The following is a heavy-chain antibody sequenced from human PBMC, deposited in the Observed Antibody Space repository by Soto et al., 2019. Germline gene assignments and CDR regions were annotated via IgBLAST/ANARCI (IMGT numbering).Heavy chain of an antibody. CDR2: INHSGST. Sequence: SETLSLTCAVYGGSFSGYYWSWIRQPPGKGLEWIGEINHSGSTNYNPSLKSRVTISVDTSKNQFSLKLSSVTAADTAVYYCARGRFGRAFDIWGQGTMLTVSS. CDR1: GGSFSGYY. CDR3: ARGRFGRAFDI. D-gene: IGHD3-10*01. J-gene: IGHJ3*02. V-gene: IGHV4-34*01.